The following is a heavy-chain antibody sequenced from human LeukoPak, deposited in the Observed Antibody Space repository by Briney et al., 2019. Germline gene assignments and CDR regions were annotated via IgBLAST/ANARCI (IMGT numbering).Heavy chain of an antibody. Sequence: SETLSLTCTVSGGSISSYYWSWIRQPAGKGLEWIGRIYTSGSTNYNPSLKSRVTMSVDTSKNQFSLKLSSVTAADTAVYYCARGGFWSGPAKYYFDYWGQGTLVTVSS. D-gene: IGHD3-3*01. CDR2: IYTSGST. CDR1: GGSISSYY. CDR3: ARGGFWSGPAKYYFDY. V-gene: IGHV4-4*07. J-gene: IGHJ4*02.